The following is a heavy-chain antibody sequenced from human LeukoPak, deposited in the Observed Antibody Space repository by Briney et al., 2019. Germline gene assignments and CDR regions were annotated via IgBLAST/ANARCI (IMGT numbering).Heavy chain of an antibody. CDR3: ARVPDYYDSSGYYHWFDP. J-gene: IGHJ5*02. Sequence: ASVKVSCKASGYTFTGYYMHWVRQAPGQGLEWMGWINPNSGGTNYAQKFQGRVTMTRDTSISTAYMELSRLRSDDTAVYYYARVPDYYDSSGYYHWFDPWGQGTLVTVSS. D-gene: IGHD3-22*01. V-gene: IGHV1-2*02. CDR2: INPNSGGT. CDR1: GYTFTGYY.